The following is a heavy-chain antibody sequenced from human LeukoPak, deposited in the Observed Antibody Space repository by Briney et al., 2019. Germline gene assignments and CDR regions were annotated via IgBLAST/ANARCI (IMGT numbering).Heavy chain of an antibody. J-gene: IGHJ4*02. D-gene: IGHD5-18*01. CDR1: GFTFSNYA. CDR2: ISGSGGRT. Sequence: PGGSLRLSRAASGFTFSNYAMSWVRQAPGKGLEWVSAISGSGGRTYYADSVKGRFTNSRDNSKNTLYLQMNSLRAEDTAVYYCAKDQSGGYSYASFDYWGQGTLVTVSS. V-gene: IGHV3-23*01. CDR3: AKDQSGGYSYASFDY.